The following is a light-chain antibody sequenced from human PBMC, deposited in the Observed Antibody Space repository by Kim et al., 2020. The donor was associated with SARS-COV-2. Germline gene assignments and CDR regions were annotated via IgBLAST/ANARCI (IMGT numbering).Light chain of an antibody. V-gene: IGKV1-33*01. CDR1: QDITKS. CDR3: QQYHNLPLT. J-gene: IGKJ4*01. CDR2: DAS. Sequence: SAFVGDRVTITCQATQDITKSLNWFQQRPGKAPKLLIYDASELETGVPSGFSGSGSGTHFTLTISRLRPEDVATYFCQQYHNLPLTFGGGTKLEI.